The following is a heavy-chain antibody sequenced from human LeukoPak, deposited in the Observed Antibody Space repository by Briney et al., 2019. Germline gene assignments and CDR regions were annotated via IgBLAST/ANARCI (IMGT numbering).Heavy chain of an antibody. J-gene: IGHJ5*02. CDR2: IYYSGST. Sequence: SETLSLTCTVSGVSISSYYWSWIRQPPGKGLEWIGYIYYSGSTNYNPSLKSRVTISVDTSKNQFSLKLSSVTAADTAVYYCAKSGFIAVGNWFDPWGQGTLVTVSS. D-gene: IGHD6-19*01. V-gene: IGHV4-59*08. CDR3: AKSGFIAVGNWFDP. CDR1: GVSISSYY.